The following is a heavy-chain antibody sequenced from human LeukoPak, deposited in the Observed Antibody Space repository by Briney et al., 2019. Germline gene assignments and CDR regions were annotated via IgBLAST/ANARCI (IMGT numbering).Heavy chain of an antibody. Sequence: SETLSLTCAVYGGSFSGYYWSWIRQPPGKGLEWIGEMNHSGSTNYNPSLKSRVTISVDTSKNQFSLKLSSVTAADTAVYYCAREGPYCAGDCPFDYWGQGTLVTVSS. J-gene: IGHJ4*02. CDR1: GGSFSGYY. V-gene: IGHV4-34*01. CDR2: MNHSGST. D-gene: IGHD2-21*02. CDR3: AREGPYCAGDCPFDY.